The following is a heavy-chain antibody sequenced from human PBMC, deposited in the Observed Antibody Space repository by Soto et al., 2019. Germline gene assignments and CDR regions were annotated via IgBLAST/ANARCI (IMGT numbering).Heavy chain of an antibody. J-gene: IGHJ6*03. CDR2: ISAYNGNT. Sequence: ASVKVSCKASGYTFTSYGISWVRQAPGQGLEWMGWISAYNGNTNYAQKLQGRVTMTTDTSTSTAYMELRSLRSDDTAVYYCARAPLMTMLTRYYYSSTDVWGKGTTGTVSS. V-gene: IGHV1-18*01. D-gene: IGHD4-17*01. CDR1: GYTFTSYG. CDR3: ARAPLMTMLTRYYYSSTDV.